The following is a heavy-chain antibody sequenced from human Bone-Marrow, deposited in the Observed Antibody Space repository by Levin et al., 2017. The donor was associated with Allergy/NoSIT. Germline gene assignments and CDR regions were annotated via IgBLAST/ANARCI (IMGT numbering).Heavy chain of an antibody. D-gene: IGHD3-22*01. CDR3: LYDSSGKLAFDI. CDR2: IKSKTDGGTT. V-gene: IGHV3-15*01. Sequence: PGGSLRLSCAASGFTFNNAWMTWVRQAPGKGLEWVGRIKSKTDGGTTDYAAPVKGRFTISRDDSKNTLYLQMHSLKTEDTAVYYCLYDSSGKLAFDIWGQGTMVTVSS. J-gene: IGHJ3*02. CDR1: GFTFNNAW.